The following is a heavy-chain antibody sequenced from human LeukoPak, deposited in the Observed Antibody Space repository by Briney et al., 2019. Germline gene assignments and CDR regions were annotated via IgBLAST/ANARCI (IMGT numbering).Heavy chain of an antibody. V-gene: IGHV4-59*01. D-gene: IGHD6-19*01. Sequence: SETLSLTCTVSGGSISSYYWSWIRQPPGKGLEWIGYIYYGGSTNYNPSLKSRVTISVDTSKNQFSLKLSSVTAADTAVYYCARSLPGIAVAGTRSWYFDLWGRGTLVTVSS. CDR3: ARSLPGIAVAGTRSWYFDL. J-gene: IGHJ2*01. CDR2: IYYGGST. CDR1: GGSISSYY.